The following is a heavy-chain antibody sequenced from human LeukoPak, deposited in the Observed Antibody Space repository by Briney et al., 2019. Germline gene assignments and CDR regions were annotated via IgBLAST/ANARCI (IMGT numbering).Heavy chain of an antibody. CDR1: GCNFNIFG. Sequence: GGSLKLSCTASGCNFNIFGMYWVRQAPAKGLDRVAFIRNDGTHEKYGDSVKGRFTISRDNSKNTLYLLMNSLRGENTAVYYCAKDPENNGYSDGSFDYWGQGTLVSVSS. J-gene: IGHJ4*02. V-gene: IGHV3-30*02. CDR2: IRNDGTHE. D-gene: IGHD3-22*01. CDR3: AKDPENNGYSDGSFDY.